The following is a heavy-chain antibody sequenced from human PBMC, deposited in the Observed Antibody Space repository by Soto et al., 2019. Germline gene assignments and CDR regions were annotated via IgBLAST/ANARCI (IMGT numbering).Heavy chain of an antibody. D-gene: IGHD4-17*01. V-gene: IGHV1-8*01. CDR3: RCEATVTTYDYYYGMDV. Sequence: GASVKVSCKASGYTFTSYDINWVRQATGQGLEWMGWMNPNSGNTGYAQKFQGRVTMTRNTSISTADMGRSSLRSEDTPGFYLRCEATVTTYDYYYGMDVWGQGTTVTVSS. J-gene: IGHJ6*02. CDR1: GYTFTSYD. CDR2: MNPNSGNT.